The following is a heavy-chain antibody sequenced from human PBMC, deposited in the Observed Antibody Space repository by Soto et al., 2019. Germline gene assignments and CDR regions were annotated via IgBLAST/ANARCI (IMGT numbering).Heavy chain of an antibody. CDR3: AKDRRAGGNSAFYFDF. V-gene: IGHV3-23*01. CDR2: ISATGGGT. Sequence: GGSLRLSCAASGFTFSNYAMSWVRPAPGKGLEWVSLISATGGGTYYADSVKGRFTISRDNSHNTLYLQVHSLTAEDTAVYYCAKDRRAGGNSAFYFDFWGQGAQVTVSS. CDR1: GFTFSNYA. J-gene: IGHJ4*02. D-gene: IGHD3-16*01.